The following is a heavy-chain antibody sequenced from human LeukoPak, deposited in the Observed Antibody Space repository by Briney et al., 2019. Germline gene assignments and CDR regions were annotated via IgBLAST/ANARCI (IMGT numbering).Heavy chain of an antibody. D-gene: IGHD1-26*01. V-gene: IGHV1-69*05. CDR1: GYTFTGSY. Sequence: SVRVSCKASGYTFTGSYIHWVRQAPGQGLEWMGRIIPIFGTANYAQKFQGRVTITTDESTSTAYMELSSLRSEDTAVYYCAREGMVAQNYFDYWGQGTLVTVSS. CDR3: AREGMVAQNYFDY. CDR2: IIPIFGTA. J-gene: IGHJ4*02.